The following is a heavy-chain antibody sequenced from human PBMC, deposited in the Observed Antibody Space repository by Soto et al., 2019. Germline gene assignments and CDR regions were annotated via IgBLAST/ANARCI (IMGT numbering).Heavy chain of an antibody. Sequence: GGSLRLSCAASGFTFSDYYMSWIRQAPGKGLEWVSYISSSGSTIYYADSVKGRFTISRDNAKNSLYLQMNSLRAEDTAVYYCARDPPYCSGGSCYSYYYYGMDVWGQRTTVTVS. V-gene: IGHV3-11*01. D-gene: IGHD2-15*01. CDR2: ISSSGSTI. CDR1: GFTFSDYY. CDR3: ARDPPYCSGGSCYSYYYYGMDV. J-gene: IGHJ6*02.